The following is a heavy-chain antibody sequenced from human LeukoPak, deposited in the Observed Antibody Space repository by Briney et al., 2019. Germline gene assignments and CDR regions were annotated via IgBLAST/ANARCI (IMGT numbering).Heavy chain of an antibody. CDR3: ARGGASLYCSSTSCHLDY. V-gene: IGHV3-66*02. CDR1: GFTVSSNY. Sequence: GGSLRLSCAASGFTVSSNYMSWVRQAPGKGLEWVSVIYSGGSTYYADSVKGRFTISRDNSKTTLYLQMNSLRAEDTAVYYCARGGASLYCSSTSCHLDYWGQGTLVTVSS. D-gene: IGHD2-2*01. CDR2: IYSGGST. J-gene: IGHJ4*02.